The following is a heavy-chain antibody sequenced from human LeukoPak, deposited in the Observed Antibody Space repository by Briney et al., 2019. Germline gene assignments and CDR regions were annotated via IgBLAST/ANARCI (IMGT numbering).Heavy chain of an antibody. D-gene: IGHD2-21*01. V-gene: IGHV4-39*01. J-gene: IGHJ4*02. CDR1: GGSISSSSYY. CDR2: IYYSGNT. CDR3: ERRLCYFDY. Sequence: AETLSLTCTVSGGSISSSSYYWGWIRQPPGKGLEWIGSIYYSGNTYYNPSLKSRVIISVDTSKNQFSLKLSSVTAADTAVYYCERRLCYFDYWGQGAQVGVSS.